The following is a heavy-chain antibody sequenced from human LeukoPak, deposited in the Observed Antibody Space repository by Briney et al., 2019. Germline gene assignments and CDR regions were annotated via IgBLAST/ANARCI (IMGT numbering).Heavy chain of an antibody. V-gene: IGHV1-18*01. CDR3: ARDGLSYTNPNNWFDP. Sequence: ASVKVSCKASGYTFTSYGISWVRQAPGQGLEWMGGISAYNGDTNYAQNLQGRVTMTTDTSTDTAYMELRSLRSDDTAVYYCARDGLSYTNPNNWFDPWGQGTLITVSS. J-gene: IGHJ5*02. CDR1: GYTFTSYG. D-gene: IGHD2-2*02. CDR2: ISAYNGDT.